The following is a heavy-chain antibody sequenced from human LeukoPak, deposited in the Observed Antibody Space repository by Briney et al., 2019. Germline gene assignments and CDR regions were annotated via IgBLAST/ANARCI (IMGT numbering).Heavy chain of an antibody. CDR2: ISYDGNNK. J-gene: IGHJ4*02. Sequence: GGSLRLSCAASGFTFSSYAMHWVRQAPGKGLEWVAVISYDGNNKYYADSVKGRFTVSRDNSKNTLYLQMNSLRAEDTAVYYCAREGLTGDFFDYWGQGTLVTVSS. V-gene: IGHV3-30*01. CDR1: GFTFSSYA. D-gene: IGHD7-27*01. CDR3: AREGLTGDFFDY.